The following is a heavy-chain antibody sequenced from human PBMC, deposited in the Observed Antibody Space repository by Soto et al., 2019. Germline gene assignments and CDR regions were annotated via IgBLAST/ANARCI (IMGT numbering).Heavy chain of an antibody. J-gene: IGHJ5*02. CDR2: INAYNGNT. Sequence: QVQLVQSGAEVKKPGASVKVSCKASGYTFTSYGIIWVRQAPGQGLEWMGWINAYNGNTNYAQKLQGRVTMTTDTSTRTASMELRSLRSDDTAVYSCARVLPPFDPWGQGTLVTVSS. CDR1: GYTFTSYG. V-gene: IGHV1-18*01. CDR3: ARVLPPFDP.